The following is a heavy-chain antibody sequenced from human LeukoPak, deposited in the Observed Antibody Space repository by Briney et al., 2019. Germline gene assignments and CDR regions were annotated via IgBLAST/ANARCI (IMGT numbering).Heavy chain of an antibody. CDR1: GFTFVSYW. D-gene: IGHD2-2*01. V-gene: IGHV3-7*01. J-gene: IGHJ4*02. Sequence: GSLRLSCAASGFTFVSYWMSWVRQAPGKGLEWVANIKQDGSEKYYVDSVKGRFTISRDNAKNSLYLQMNSLRAEDTAVYYCARDIVVVPAAPGLFDYWGQGTLVTVSS. CDR3: ARDIVVVPAAPGLFDY. CDR2: IKQDGSEK.